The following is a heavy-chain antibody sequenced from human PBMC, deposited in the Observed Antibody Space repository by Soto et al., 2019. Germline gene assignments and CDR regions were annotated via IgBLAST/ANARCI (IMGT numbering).Heavy chain of an antibody. V-gene: IGHV3-21*01. CDR1: GFTFSSYS. D-gene: IGHD3-22*01. Sequence: PGGSLRLSCAASGFTFSSYSMNWVRQAPGKGLEWVSSISSSSSYIYYADSVKGRFTISRDNAKNSLYLQMNSLRAEDTAVYYFESDRDYDDSSGYHDYRGPGTLVTVSS. CDR3: ESDRDYDDSSGYHDY. CDR2: ISSSSSYI. J-gene: IGHJ4*02.